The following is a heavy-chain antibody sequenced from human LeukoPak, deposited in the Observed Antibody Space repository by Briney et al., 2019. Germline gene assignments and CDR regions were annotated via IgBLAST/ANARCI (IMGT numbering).Heavy chain of an antibody. CDR1: GFTFSSYA. D-gene: IGHD3-10*01. V-gene: IGHV3-23*01. J-gene: IGHJ6*02. Sequence: PGGSLRLSCAASGFTFSSYAMSWVRQAPGKGLEWVSAISGSGGSTYYADSVKGRFTISRDNSKNTLYLQMNSLRAEDTAVYYCAKSERFGEFYYYYGMDVWGQGTTVTVSS. CDR2: ISGSGGST. CDR3: AKSERFGEFYYYYGMDV.